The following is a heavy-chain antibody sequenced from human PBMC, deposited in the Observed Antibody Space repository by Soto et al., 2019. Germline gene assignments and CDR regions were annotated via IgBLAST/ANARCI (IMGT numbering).Heavy chain of an antibody. V-gene: IGHV4-34*01. Sequence: SETLSLTCAVYGGSFSGYYWSWIRQPPGKGLEWIGEINHSGSTNYNPSLKSRVTISVDTSKNQFSLKLSSVTAADTAVYYCAGLYGSGSYSNYYYYYGMDVWGQGTTVTVSS. CDR3: AGLYGSGSYSNYYYYYGMDV. D-gene: IGHD3-10*01. J-gene: IGHJ6*02. CDR2: INHSGST. CDR1: GGSFSGYY.